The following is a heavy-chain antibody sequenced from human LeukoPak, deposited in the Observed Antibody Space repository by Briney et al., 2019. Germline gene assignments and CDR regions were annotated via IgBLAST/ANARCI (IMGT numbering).Heavy chain of an antibody. J-gene: IGHJ6*03. CDR1: GGTIATYP. CDR3: ATPRRPADYYYFYMDV. CDR2: IIPFFGTP. Sequence: SVKVSCKASGGTIATYPITWVRQAPGHGLEWMGKIIPFFGTPNYAQKFQDRVTITANTSTNTAYLELLSLTSEDAAVYYCATPRRPADYYYFYMDVWGKGTTVTVSS. V-gene: IGHV1-69*06.